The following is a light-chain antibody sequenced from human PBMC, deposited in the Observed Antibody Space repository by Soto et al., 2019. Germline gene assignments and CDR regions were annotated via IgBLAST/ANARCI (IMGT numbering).Light chain of an antibody. CDR1: QSVSSN. J-gene: IGKJ1*01. CDR2: GAS. Sequence: EIVMTQSPATLSVSPGERATLSCRASQSVSSNLAWYQQKPGQAPRLLIYGASTRATGIPARFSGSGSWTEFTLTISSLQSEDFAVYYSQQYNNWPRTFGQGTKVEIK. CDR3: QQYNNWPRT. V-gene: IGKV3-15*01.